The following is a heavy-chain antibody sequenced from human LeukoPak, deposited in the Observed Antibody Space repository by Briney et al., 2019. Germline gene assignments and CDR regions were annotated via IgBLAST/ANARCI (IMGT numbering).Heavy chain of an antibody. D-gene: IGHD3-9*01. J-gene: IGHJ6*02. CDR2: ISSSGSTI. CDR1: GFTFSSCW. V-gene: IGHV3-11*01. CDR3: ARDRYYYYGMDV. Sequence: GGSLRLSCAASGFTFSSCWMSWIRQAPGKGLEWVSYISSSGSTIYYADSVKGRFTISRDNAKNSLYLQMNSLRAEDTAVYYCARDRYYYYGMDVWGQGTTVTVSS.